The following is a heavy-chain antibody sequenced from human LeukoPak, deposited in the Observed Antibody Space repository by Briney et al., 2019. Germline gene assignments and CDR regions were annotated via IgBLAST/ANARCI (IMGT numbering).Heavy chain of an antibody. D-gene: IGHD1-1*01. Sequence: GGSLRLFCAASRFTFSSYTMHWIRQAPGKGLEWVSSISGSNSYIFYADSVKGRFTVSRDNAKDSLYLQMNSLRAEDTAVYYCARALTTLTYEGYWGQGTLVTVSS. J-gene: IGHJ4*02. CDR2: ISGSNSYI. CDR1: RFTFSSYT. CDR3: ARALTTLTYEGY. V-gene: IGHV3-21*01.